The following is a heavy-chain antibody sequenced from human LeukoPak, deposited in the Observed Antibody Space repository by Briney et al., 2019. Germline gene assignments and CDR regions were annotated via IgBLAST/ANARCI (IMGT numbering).Heavy chain of an antibody. J-gene: IGHJ6*03. D-gene: IGHD2-15*01. CDR3: ARSVEGYCRGGSCYYYSYYMDV. CDR2: IYYSGST. CDR1: GGSISSYY. Sequence: SETLSLTCTVSGGSISSYYWSWIRQPPGKGLEWIGYIYYSGSTNYNPSLKSRVTISVDTSKNQFSLRLSSVTAADTAVYYCARSVEGYCRGGSCYYYSYYMDVWGKGTTVTVSS. V-gene: IGHV4-59*01.